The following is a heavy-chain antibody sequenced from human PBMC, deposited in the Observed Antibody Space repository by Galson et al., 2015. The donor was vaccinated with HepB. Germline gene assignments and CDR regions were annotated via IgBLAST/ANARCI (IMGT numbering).Heavy chain of an antibody. CDR3: VRVVATIPDAFDI. D-gene: IGHD5-12*01. CDR2: IYPGDSDT. V-gene: IGHV5-51*01. J-gene: IGHJ3*02. Sequence: QSGAEVKQPGESLKISCKGSGYRFPSYWIGWVRQMPGKGLEWMGIIYPGDSDTRYSPSFQGQVTISADKSINTAYLRWSSLKASDTAMYYCVRVVATIPDAFDIWGQGTMVTVSS. CDR1: GYRFPSYW.